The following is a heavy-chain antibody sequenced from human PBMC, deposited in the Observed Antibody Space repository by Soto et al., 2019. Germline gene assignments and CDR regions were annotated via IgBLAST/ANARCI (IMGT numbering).Heavy chain of an antibody. D-gene: IGHD3-22*01. CDR1: GFTFSSYS. CDR2: ISSSSSYI. Sequence: GSLRLSCAASGFTFSSYSMNWVRQAPGKGLEWVSSISSSSSYIYYADSVKGRFTISRDNAKNSLYLQMNSLRAEDTAVYYCARETPAYYYDSSGYYGDAFDIWGQGTMVTVSS. CDR3: ARETPAYYYDSSGYYGDAFDI. V-gene: IGHV3-21*01. J-gene: IGHJ3*02.